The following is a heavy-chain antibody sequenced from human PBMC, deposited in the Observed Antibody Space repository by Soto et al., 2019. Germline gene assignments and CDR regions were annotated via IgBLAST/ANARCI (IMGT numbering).Heavy chain of an antibody. D-gene: IGHD1-26*01. Sequence: QVQLQESGPGLVKPSETLSLTCAVSGGSISNYYWAWIRQPPGKGLEWIGYIYYSGSTNYNPSLKSRVTISVDTSKNQFSLKLTSVTAADTAVYYCARELGWELSDAFDIWGQGTMVTVSS. CDR1: GGSISNYY. J-gene: IGHJ3*02. V-gene: IGHV4-59*01. CDR3: ARELGWELSDAFDI. CDR2: IYYSGST.